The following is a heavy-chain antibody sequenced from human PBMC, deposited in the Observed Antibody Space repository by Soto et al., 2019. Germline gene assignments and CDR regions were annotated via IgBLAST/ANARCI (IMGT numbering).Heavy chain of an antibody. D-gene: IGHD2-2*01. J-gene: IGHJ5*01. V-gene: IGHV3-48*03. CDR1: GFTFSSYE. CDR2: ISSSGSTI. Sequence: GGSLRLSCAASGFTFSSYEMNWVRQAPGKGLEWVSYISSSGSTIYYADSVKGRFTISRDNAKNSLYLQMNSLRAEDTAVYYCARVDCSSTSCHSNWFDSWGQGTLVTVSS. CDR3: ARVDCSSTSCHSNWFDS.